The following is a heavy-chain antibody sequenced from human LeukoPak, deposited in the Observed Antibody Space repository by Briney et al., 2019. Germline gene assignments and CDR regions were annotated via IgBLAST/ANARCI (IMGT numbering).Heavy chain of an antibody. Sequence: GGSLRLSCAASGFTFSSYAMSWVRQAPGKGLEWVSAISGSGGSTYYADSVKGRFTISRDNSKNTLYLQMNSLRAEDTAVYYCAKGAVPAAIIDFWSGYSGVPSDYWGQGTLVTVSS. D-gene: IGHD3-3*01. CDR1: GFTFSSYA. CDR3: AKGAVPAAIIDFWSGYSGVPSDY. CDR2: ISGSGGST. V-gene: IGHV3-23*01. J-gene: IGHJ4*02.